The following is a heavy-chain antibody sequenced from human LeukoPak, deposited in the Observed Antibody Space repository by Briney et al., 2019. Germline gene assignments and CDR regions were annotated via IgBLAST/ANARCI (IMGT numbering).Heavy chain of an antibody. CDR2: ISGSGGST. D-gene: IGHD5-18*01. V-gene: IGHV3-23*01. J-gene: IGHJ3*02. CDR3: AKDLNGYNYGSYAFGI. Sequence: GGSLRLSCAASGFTFSSYGMSWVRQAPGKGLEWVSAISGSGGSTDYADSVKGRFTVSRDNSKNTLYLQMNSLRAEDTGVYYCAKDLNGYNYGSYAFGIWGQGTMVTVSS. CDR1: GFTFSSYG.